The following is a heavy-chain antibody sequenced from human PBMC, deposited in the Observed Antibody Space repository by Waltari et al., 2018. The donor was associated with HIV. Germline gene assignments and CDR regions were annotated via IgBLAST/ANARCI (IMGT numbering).Heavy chain of an antibody. J-gene: IGHJ4*02. CDR3: ARYGSGHRHFGY. Sequence: QVQLQESGPGLLKPSETLSLTCSVSGDSMTSYYWAWIRQPPGKGLEWIGYIYSSGSASYSPSLRSRLTISVDTSKNQFSRKLSSVTAADTAVYYCARYGSGHRHFGYWGQGTLVIVSS. CDR1: GDSMTSYY. V-gene: IGHV4-59*01. CDR2: IYSSGSA. D-gene: IGHD3-10*01.